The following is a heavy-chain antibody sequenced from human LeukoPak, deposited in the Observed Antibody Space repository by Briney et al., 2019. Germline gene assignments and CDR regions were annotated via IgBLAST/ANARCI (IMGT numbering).Heavy chain of an antibody. J-gene: IGHJ5*01. CDR1: GFTFGDYW. V-gene: IGHV3-74*01. CDR3: ARGTEGYTYGEFDS. Sequence: PGGSLRLSCAASGFTFGDYWMHWVRQAPGKGLVWVSRIHRDGSSTTYADSVKGRFTISRDNAKNTLYLQMNSLRAEDTAMYYCARGTEGYTYGEFDSWGQGTLVTVSS. CDR2: IHRDGSST. D-gene: IGHD5-18*01.